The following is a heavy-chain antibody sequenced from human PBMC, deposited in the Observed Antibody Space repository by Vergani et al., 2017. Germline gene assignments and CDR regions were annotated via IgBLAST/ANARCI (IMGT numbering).Heavy chain of an antibody. CDR1: GCTFSSSA. CDR2: IIPILGIA. D-gene: IGHD3-3*01. Sequence: QVQLVQSGAEVKKPGSSVKVSCKASGCTFSSSAISWVRQAPGQGLEWMGRIIPILGIANYAQKFQGRVTITADKSTSTAYMGLSSLRSEATAVYYCAGVQYDLWSGYFVVGPGGLDPWGQGTLVTVSS. V-gene: IGHV1-69*04. J-gene: IGHJ5*02. CDR3: AGVQYDLWSGYFVVGPGGLDP.